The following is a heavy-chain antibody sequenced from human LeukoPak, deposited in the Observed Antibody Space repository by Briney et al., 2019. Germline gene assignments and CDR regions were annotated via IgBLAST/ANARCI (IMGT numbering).Heavy chain of an antibody. CDR3: AIQPWGSGNNWYFDL. CDR2: ISTNSGGT. J-gene: IGHJ2*01. V-gene: IGHV1-2*02. CDR1: GYTXTAYY. D-gene: IGHD7-27*01. Sequence: ASVKVSCKASGYTXTAYYIHGVRQAPGQGLEWMGWISTNSGGTDYAQKFKGRVTMTRDTSISTTYVELSSLTSDDTAVYYCAIQPWGSGNNWYFDLWGRGTLVTVSS.